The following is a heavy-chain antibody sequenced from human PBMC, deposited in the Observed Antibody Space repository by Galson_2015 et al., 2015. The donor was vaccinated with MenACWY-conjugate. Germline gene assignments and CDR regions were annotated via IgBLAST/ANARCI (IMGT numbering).Heavy chain of an antibody. V-gene: IGHV3-15*01. CDR1: GFTFSNAW. CDR3: TTLTMIIIHDDY. D-gene: IGHD3-22*01. CDR2: IKSKPDGGAT. Sequence: SLRLSCAASGFTFSNAWMNWVRQAPGKGLEWVGIIKSKPDGGATDYAAPVKGRFTISRDDSKNTLYLQMNSLKTEDTAVYYCTTLTMIIIHDDYWGQGTLVTVSS. J-gene: IGHJ4*02.